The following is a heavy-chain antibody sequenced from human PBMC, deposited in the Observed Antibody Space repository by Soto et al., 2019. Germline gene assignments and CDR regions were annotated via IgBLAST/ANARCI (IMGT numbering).Heavy chain of an antibody. D-gene: IGHD3-10*01. CDR1: EFTFSGRS. J-gene: IGHJ6*04. CDR2: IDKVGTYS. V-gene: IGHV3-74*03. CDR3: ARGWFGKEV. Sequence: EVQLVESGGGLVQPGGSLRLSCAASEFTFSGRSVHWVRQAPGKGLVWVAGIDKVGTYSTYADSVKGRFTSSRDNAKNTVYLQMNSLRVEDTDVYYCARGWFGKEVWGIGTTVTVSS.